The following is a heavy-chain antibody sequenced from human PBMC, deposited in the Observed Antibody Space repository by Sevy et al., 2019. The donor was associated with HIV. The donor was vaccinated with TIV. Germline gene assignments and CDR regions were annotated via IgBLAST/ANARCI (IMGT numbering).Heavy chain of an antibody. CDR2: ISYDGSNK. Sequence: GGSLRLYCAASGFTFSSYAMHWVRQAPGKGLEWVAVISYDGSNKYYADSVKGRFTISRDNSKNTLYLQMNSLRAEDTAVYYCARDGPGVVWGSYRFHYFHYWGQGTLVTVSS. J-gene: IGHJ4*02. D-gene: IGHD3-16*02. CDR3: ARDGPGVVWGSYRFHYFHY. CDR1: GFTFSSYA. V-gene: IGHV3-30-3*01.